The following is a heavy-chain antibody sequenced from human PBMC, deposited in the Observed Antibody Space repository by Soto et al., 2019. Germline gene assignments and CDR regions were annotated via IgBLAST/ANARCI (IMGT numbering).Heavy chain of an antibody. D-gene: IGHD1-20*01. CDR1: GYSFSDSD. CDR2: MNPNSGNT. V-gene: IGHV1-8*01. CDR3: ARDNRYIWNDEGCFGP. J-gene: IGHJ5*02. Sequence: QVQLVQSGAEVKKPAASVKVSCKASGYSFSDSDINWVRQATGQGPERMGWMNPNSGNTGYAQKFQGRVTMTRKNAINTGYMELSSLGSEVTVVSYCARDNRYIWNDEGCFGPWGQGTLVTVSS.